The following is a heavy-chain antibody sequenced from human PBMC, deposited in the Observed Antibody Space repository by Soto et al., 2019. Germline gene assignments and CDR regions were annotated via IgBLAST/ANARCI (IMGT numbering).Heavy chain of an antibody. Sequence: SVKISCKASGGTFSSYPISWVRQAPGQGLERMGGIIPIFGTANYAQKFQGRVTITADESTSTAYMELSSLRSEDTAVYYCARERGLRYFDWLFRPDAFDIWGQGTMVTVSS. J-gene: IGHJ3*02. D-gene: IGHD3-9*01. V-gene: IGHV1-69*13. CDR2: IIPIFGTA. CDR1: GGTFSSYP. CDR3: ARERGLRYFDWLFRPDAFDI.